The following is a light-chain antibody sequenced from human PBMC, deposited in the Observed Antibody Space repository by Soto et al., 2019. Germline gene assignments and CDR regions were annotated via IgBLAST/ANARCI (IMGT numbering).Light chain of an antibody. Sequence: QLVLTQPPSVSGAPGQRVTISCTGSSSKIGAGYDVQWYQQLPGTAPKLLIYGNSNRPSGVPDRFSGSKSGTSASLAITGLQPEDEADYYCQSYDSSLSGSVVFGGATKLTVL. V-gene: IGLV1-40*01. CDR2: GNS. J-gene: IGLJ2*01. CDR3: QSYDSSLSGSVV. CDR1: SSKIGAGYD.